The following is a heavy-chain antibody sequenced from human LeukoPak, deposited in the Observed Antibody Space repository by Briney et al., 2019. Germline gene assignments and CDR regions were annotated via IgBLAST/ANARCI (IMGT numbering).Heavy chain of an antibody. CDR3: ARVARFLEWFPFDY. CDR1: GYTFTSYA. V-gene: IGHV1-3*01. D-gene: IGHD3-3*01. CDR2: INAGNGIT. Sequence: ASVKVSCKASGYTFTSYAMHWVRQAPGQRLEWMGWINAGNGITKYSQKFQGRVTITRDTSASTAYMELSSLRSEDTAVYYCARVARFLEWFPFDYWGQGTLVTVSS. J-gene: IGHJ4*02.